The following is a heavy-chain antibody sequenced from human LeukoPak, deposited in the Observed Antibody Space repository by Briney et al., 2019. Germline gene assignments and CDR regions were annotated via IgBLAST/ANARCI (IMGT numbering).Heavy chain of an antibody. CDR3: ARGGQYSSFDY. CDR2: INWNGGST. CDR1: GFTFDDYG. J-gene: IGHJ4*02. V-gene: IGHV3-20*01. D-gene: IGHD6-13*01. Sequence: GGSLRLSCAASGFTFDDYGVRWLRQVPGKGLEWVSDINWNGGSTAYVDSVKGRFTISRDNAKNSLYLQMNSLGVEDTGLYHCARGGQYSSFDYWGQGTLVTVSS.